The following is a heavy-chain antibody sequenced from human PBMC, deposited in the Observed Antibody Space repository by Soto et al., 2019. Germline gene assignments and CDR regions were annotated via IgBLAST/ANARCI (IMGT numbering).Heavy chain of an antibody. CDR2: IYYSGST. CDR1: GGSISSYY. D-gene: IGHD1-1*01. Sequence: SETLSLTCTVSGGSISSYYWSWIRQPPGKGLEWIGYIYYSGSTNYNPSLKSRVTISVDTSKNQFSLKLGSVTAADTAVYYCARQDTTGRFDPWGQGTLVTVSS. CDR3: ARQDTTGRFDP. V-gene: IGHV4-59*08. J-gene: IGHJ5*02.